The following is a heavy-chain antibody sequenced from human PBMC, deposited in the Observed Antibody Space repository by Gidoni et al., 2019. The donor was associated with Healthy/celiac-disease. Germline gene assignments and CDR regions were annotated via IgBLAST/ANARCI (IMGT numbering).Heavy chain of an antibody. Sequence: QVQLQQWGAGLLKPSETLSLTCAVYGGSFSGYYWSWIRQPPGKGLEWIGEINHSGSTNYNPSPKSRVTISVDTSKNQFSLKLSSVTAADTAVYYCARGVLLWFGGQAYWFDPWGQGTLVTVSS. D-gene: IGHD3-10*01. CDR1: GGSFSGYY. CDR2: INHSGST. J-gene: IGHJ5*02. V-gene: IGHV4-34*01. CDR3: ARGVLLWFGGQAYWFDP.